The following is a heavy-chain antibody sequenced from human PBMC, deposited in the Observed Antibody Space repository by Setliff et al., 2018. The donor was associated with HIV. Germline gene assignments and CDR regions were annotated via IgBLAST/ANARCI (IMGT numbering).Heavy chain of an antibody. D-gene: IGHD4-17*01. V-gene: IGHV7-4-1*02. CDR2: INANSGSP. Sequence: ASVKVSCKTSGYNFENYAINWVRQAPGQGLEGMGWINANSGSPTYAQAFTGRFFFSVDTAVATAYLQINNLKTEDTAVYFCARGLYGDYGGDLNWLDPWGHGTRVTVSS. CDR1: GYNFENYA. CDR3: ARGLYGDYGGDLNWLDP. J-gene: IGHJ5*02.